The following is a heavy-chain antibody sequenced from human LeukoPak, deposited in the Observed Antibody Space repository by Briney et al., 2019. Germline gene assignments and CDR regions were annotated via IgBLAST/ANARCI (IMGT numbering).Heavy chain of an antibody. CDR1: GGSFSGDY. CDR3: ARAPTWFGELYFDY. J-gene: IGHJ4*02. V-gene: IGHV4-34*01. D-gene: IGHD3-10*01. CDR2: INHSGST. Sequence: SETLSLTCAVYGGSFSGDYWSWIRQPPGKGLEWIGEINHSGSTNYNPSLKSRVTILVDTSKNQISLKLSSVTAADTAVYYCARAPTWFGELYFDYWGQGTLVTVSS.